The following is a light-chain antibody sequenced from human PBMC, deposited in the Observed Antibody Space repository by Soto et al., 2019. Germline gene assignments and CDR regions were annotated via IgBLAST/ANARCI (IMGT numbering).Light chain of an antibody. CDR3: CAYTARTTLSWV. CDR1: SSDIGGYNH. J-gene: IGLJ3*02. CDR2: DVD. Sequence: QSALTQPTSVSGSPGQSITISCPGVSSDIGGYNHVSWYQQHPANVPRLIIYDVDNRPLGISNRFSGSQSGQTASLSISGLQAEDEADYYCCAYTARTTLSWVFGGGTRVTVL. V-gene: IGLV2-14*03.